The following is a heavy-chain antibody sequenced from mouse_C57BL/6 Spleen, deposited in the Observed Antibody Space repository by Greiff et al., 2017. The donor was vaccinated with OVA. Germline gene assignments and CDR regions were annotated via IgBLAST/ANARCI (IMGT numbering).Heavy chain of an antibody. CDR1: GYSFTDYN. V-gene: IGHV1-39*01. D-gene: IGHD1-1*01. CDR3: VRQILRENAMDD. J-gene: IGHJ4*01. CDR2: INPNYGTT. Sequence: EVQLVESGPELVKPGASVKISCKASGYSFTDYNMNWVKQSNGKSLEWIGVINPNYGTTSYNQKFKGKATLTVDQSSSTAYMQLNSLTSEDSAVYYCVRQILRENAMDDWGQGTSVTVSS.